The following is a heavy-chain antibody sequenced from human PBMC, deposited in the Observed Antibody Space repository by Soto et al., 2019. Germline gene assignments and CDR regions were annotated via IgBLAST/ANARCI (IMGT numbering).Heavy chain of an antibody. J-gene: IGHJ4*02. V-gene: IGHV1-46*01. Sequence: GASVKVSCKASGYTFTSYYMHWVRQAPGQGLEWMGIINPSGGSTSYAQKFQGRVTMTRDTSTSTVYMELSSLRSEDTAVYYCARGPYYVDGVRLYYDSSGYEVAGFDYWGQGNLVPVSS. D-gene: IGHD3-22*01. CDR2: INPSGGST. CDR3: ARGPYYVDGVRLYYDSSGYEVAGFDY. CDR1: GYTFTSYY.